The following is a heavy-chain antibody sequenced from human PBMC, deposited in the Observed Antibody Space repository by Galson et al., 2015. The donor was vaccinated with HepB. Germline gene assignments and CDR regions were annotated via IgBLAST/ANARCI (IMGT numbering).Heavy chain of an antibody. CDR1: GFTFSSYG. J-gene: IGHJ6*02. V-gene: IGHV3-30*18. CDR3: AKEWMRSGSYIQSFYHYGMPV. Sequence: SLRLSCAASGFTFSSYGMRWVRQAPGKGLEWVAVISYDGGNKYYGDSVKGRFTISRDNSQNTLHLQMNSLRAEDSAVYYCAKEWMRSGSYIQSFYHYGMPVWGHGTTVTVSS. D-gene: IGHD1-26*01. CDR2: ISYDGGNK.